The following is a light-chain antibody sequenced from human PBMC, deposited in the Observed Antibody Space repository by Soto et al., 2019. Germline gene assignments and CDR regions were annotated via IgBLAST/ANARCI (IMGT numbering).Light chain of an antibody. CDR2: KAS. Sequence: DIQMTQSPSTLSASVGDRVTITCRASQSISSWLAWYQQKPGKAPKLLIYKASSLESGVPSRSSGSGSGTEFTLTISSLQPDDFATYYCQQYNSYSGFTFGPGTKVDIK. CDR1: QSISSW. CDR3: QQYNSYSGFT. J-gene: IGKJ3*01. V-gene: IGKV1-5*03.